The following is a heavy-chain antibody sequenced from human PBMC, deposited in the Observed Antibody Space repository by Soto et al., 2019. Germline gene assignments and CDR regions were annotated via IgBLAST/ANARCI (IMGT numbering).Heavy chain of an antibody. CDR2: ISGRGGTT. J-gene: IGHJ4*02. Sequence: SLILSGAASGFNSSSYAMSWVRQAPGKGLEWVSAISGRGGTTEYAASVNCRFSISRDDSKSIAYLQMNSLKTEDTAVYFCTREGKYNGNFPVAYWGKGTLVTVSS. CDR3: TREGKYNGNFPVAY. D-gene: IGHD1-7*01. CDR1: GFNSSSYA. V-gene: IGHV3-49*04.